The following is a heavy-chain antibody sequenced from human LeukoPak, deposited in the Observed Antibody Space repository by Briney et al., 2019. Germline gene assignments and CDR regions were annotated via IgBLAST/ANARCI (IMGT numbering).Heavy chain of an antibody. CDR2: IYYSGST. V-gene: IGHV4-39*01. CDR1: GGSISSSSYY. Sequence: PSETLSLTCTVSGGSISSSSYYWGWIRQPPGKGLEGIGSIYYSGSTYYNPSLKSRVTISVDTSKNQFSLKLSSVTAEDTAVYYCARRGTVTTGGYFDYWGQGTLVTISS. CDR3: ARRGTVTTGGYFDY. J-gene: IGHJ4*02. D-gene: IGHD4-17*01.